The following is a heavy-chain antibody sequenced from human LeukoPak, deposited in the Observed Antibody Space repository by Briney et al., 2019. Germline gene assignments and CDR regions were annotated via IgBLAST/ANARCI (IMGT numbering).Heavy chain of an antibody. D-gene: IGHD6-6*01. CDR3: ARGGISARPDY. J-gene: IGHJ4*02. CDR2: IWYDGSNE. V-gene: IGHV3-33*01. Sequence: GGSLRLSCAASGFNFRGNAMHWVRQAPGKGLEWVAIIWYDGSNEYYGDSVKGRFSISRDNSKNTLYLQMNSLTVEDTAVYYCARGGISARPDYWGQGTLVAVSS. CDR1: GFNFRGNA.